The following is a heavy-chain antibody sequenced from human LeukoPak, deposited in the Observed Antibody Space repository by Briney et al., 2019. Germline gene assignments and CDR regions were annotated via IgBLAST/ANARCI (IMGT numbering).Heavy chain of an antibody. CDR1: GYSISSGYY. CDR3: ARGYDILTGSAFDY. Sequence: SETLSLTCAVSGYSISSGYYWGWIRQPPGKGLEWIGSIYHSGSTYYNPSLKSRVTMSVDTSKNQFSLKLSSVTAADTAVYYCARGYDILTGSAFDYWGQGTLVTVSS. V-gene: IGHV4-38-2*01. J-gene: IGHJ4*02. CDR2: IYHSGST. D-gene: IGHD3-9*01.